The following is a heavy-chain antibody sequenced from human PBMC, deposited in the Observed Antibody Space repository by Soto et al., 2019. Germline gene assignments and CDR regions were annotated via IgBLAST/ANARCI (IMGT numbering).Heavy chain of an antibody. J-gene: IGHJ4*02. D-gene: IGHD2-21*02. CDR2: IYYTGST. Sequence: QVQLQESGPGLVKPSQTLSLTCNVSGGSFSSGDYYWSWIRQPPGKGREWIGYIYYTGSTYYHPSLKSRVTMSVDTSKNQFSLRLSSVTAADTAVYYCARVPAGGNSDYFDSWGQGTLVTVSS. CDR1: GGSFSSGDYY. CDR3: ARVPAGGNSDYFDS. V-gene: IGHV4-30-4*01.